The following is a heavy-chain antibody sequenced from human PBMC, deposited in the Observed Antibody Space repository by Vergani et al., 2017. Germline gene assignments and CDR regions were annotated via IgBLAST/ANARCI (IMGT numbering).Heavy chain of an antibody. CDR1: GFTFSGSA. CDR3: TSRSTMVRGVTETFGMAV. D-gene: IGHD3-10*01. CDR2: IRSKANSYAT. V-gene: IGHV3-73*02. Sequence: EVQLVESGGGLVQPGGSLKLSCAASGFTFSGSAMHWVRQASGKGLEWVGRIRSKANSYATSYAASVKGRVTISRDDSKNTAYLQMNSLKTEDTALYYCTSRSTMVRGVTETFGMAVWGQGTTVTVYS. J-gene: IGHJ6*02.